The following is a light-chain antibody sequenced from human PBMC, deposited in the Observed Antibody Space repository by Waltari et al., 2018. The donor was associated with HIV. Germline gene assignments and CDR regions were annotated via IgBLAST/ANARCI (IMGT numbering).Light chain of an antibody. V-gene: IGKV4-1*01. Sequence: DIVMTQSPDSLAVSLGGRVTITCKTSQSVLYNSNNKNYLAWYQQKPRQPPKLLIYWASTRESGVPDRFSGSGSGTDFTLTISSLQAEDVAVYYCQQYYSTLYSFGQGTKLEIK. CDR2: WAS. CDR1: QSVLYNSNNKNY. J-gene: IGKJ2*03. CDR3: QQYYSTLYS.